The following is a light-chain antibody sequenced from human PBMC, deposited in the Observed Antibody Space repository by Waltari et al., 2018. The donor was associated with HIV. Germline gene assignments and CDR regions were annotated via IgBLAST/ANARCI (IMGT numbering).Light chain of an antibody. J-gene: IGKJ2*01. CDR3: QQHYTSPYT. Sequence: DIVMTQSPDSLAVSLGERATSNCTSRQSVLNSSSNKNSLAWYHQKSRQPPNLILYWASTRESGVPERFSGSGSGTDFTLTISSLQAADVAVYYCQQHYTSPYTFGQGTKLEIK. CDR1: QSVLNSSSNKNS. CDR2: WAS. V-gene: IGKV4-1*01.